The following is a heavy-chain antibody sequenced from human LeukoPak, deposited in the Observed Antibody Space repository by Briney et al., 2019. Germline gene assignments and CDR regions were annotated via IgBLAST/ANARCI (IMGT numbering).Heavy chain of an antibody. J-gene: IGHJ4*02. Sequence: SVKVSCKASGGTFSSYAISWVRQAPGQGLGWMGGIIPIFGTANYAQKFQGRVTITTDESTSTAYMELSSLRSEDTAVYYCARAYRLRNPRKQQLVSVGGLGYWGQGTLVTVSS. CDR1: GGTFSSYA. CDR2: IIPIFGTA. D-gene: IGHD6-13*01. V-gene: IGHV1-69*05. CDR3: ARAYRLRNPRKQQLVSVGGLGY.